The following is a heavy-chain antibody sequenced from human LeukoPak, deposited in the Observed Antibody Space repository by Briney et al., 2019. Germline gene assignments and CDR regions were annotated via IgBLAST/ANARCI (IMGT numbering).Heavy chain of an antibody. CDR1: GFTLSSYA. CDR3: AKGDASPVHLLTGH. J-gene: IGHJ4*02. Sequence: GGSLRLSCAASGFTLSSYAMTWVRQAPGKGLEWVTGISGSGDDTYYADSVKGRFTVSRYNSKNTLYLQMNSLRVEDTAVYYCAKGDASPVHLLTGHWGQGTLVTVSS. V-gene: IGHV3-23*01. CDR2: ISGSGDDT. D-gene: IGHD3-9*01.